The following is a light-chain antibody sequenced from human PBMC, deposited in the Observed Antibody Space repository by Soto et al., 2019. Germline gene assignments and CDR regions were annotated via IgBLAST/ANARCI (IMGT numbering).Light chain of an antibody. CDR2: DAS. J-gene: IGKJ2*01. Sequence: DIQMTQSPSTLSASVGDRVTITCRASQSISSWLAWYQQKPGKAPKLLIYDASSLASGVPSMFSGSGSGTEFTLTLSNLHPDDFATDYCQQYDSYFYSFGEGSKLDI. V-gene: IGKV1-5*01. CDR3: QQYDSYFYS. CDR1: QSISSW.